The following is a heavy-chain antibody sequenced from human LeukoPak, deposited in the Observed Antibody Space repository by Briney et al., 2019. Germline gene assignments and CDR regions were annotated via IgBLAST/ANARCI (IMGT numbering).Heavy chain of an antibody. CDR1: GLTFSANY. V-gene: IGHV3-11*01. Sequence: GGSLRLSCAVSGLTFSANYMSWIRQAPGKGLEWVSYISSSGRTVYYADSVKGRFTLSRDNANNSLFLQMNSLRAEDTAVYYCARGHVSLDNWDQGTLVTVS. CDR2: ISSSGRTV. J-gene: IGHJ4*02. CDR3: ARGHVSLDN. D-gene: IGHD3-10*01.